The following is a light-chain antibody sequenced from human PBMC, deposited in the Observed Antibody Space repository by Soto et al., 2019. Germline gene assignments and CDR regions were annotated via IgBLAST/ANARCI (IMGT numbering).Light chain of an antibody. CDR3: QQYGSSPEIT. J-gene: IGKJ3*01. Sequence: EIVLTQSPGTLSLSPGERATLSCRASQSVSSSYLAWYQQKPGQAPRLLIYGASSRATGIPVRFSGSGSGTNFTLTISRLEPEDFAVYYCQQYGSSPEITFGPGTKVDIK. V-gene: IGKV3-20*01. CDR2: GAS. CDR1: QSVSSSY.